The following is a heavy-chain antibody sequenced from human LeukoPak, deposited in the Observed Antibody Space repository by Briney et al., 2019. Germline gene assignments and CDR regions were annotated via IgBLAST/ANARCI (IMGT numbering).Heavy chain of an antibody. D-gene: IGHD2-15*01. V-gene: IGHV3-15*01. J-gene: IGHJ4*02. CDR3: TADMPASPRAADY. Sequence: PGGSLRLSCAASGFTFSDAWMSWVRQARWMGLEWVGRIKTKADGATTDYAAPVKGRFTISRDDSKTTLYLQINSLKTEDTAVYYCTADMPASPRAADYWGQGTLVTVSS. CDR2: IKTKADGATT. CDR1: GFTFSDAW.